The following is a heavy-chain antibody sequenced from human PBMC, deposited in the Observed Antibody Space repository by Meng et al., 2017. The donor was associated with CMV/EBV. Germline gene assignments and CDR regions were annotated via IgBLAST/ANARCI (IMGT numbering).Heavy chain of an antibody. D-gene: IGHD4-17*01. Sequence: SVKVSCKASGYTFTSYAMHWVRQAPGQGLEWMGGIIPIFGTANYAQKFQGRVTITTDESTSTAYMELSSLRSEDTAVYYCAADYGDYSDYWGQGTLVTVSS. CDR3: AADYGDYSDY. V-gene: IGHV1-69*05. CDR1: GYTFTSYA. CDR2: IIPIFGTA. J-gene: IGHJ4*02.